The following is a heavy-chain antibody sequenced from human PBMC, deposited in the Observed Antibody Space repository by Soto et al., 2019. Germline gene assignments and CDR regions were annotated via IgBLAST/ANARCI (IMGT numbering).Heavy chain of an antibody. Sequence: QVHLQQWGAGLLKPSETLSLTCAVNGGAFNGYYWTWIRQSPGKGLQWIGEINHSGTVDYNPSLKSRVTFSIDTSKKQFSLTLTSVTAAATAVYYCARAGAALVRGSIGGFDYWGQGTLVTVSS. CDR2: INHSGTV. J-gene: IGHJ4*02. V-gene: IGHV4-34*01. CDR3: ARAGAALVRGSIGGFDY. CDR1: GGAFNGYY. D-gene: IGHD3-10*01.